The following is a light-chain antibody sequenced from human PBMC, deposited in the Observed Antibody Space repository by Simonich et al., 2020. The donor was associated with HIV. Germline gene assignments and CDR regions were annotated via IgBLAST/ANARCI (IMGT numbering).Light chain of an antibody. CDR2: YAS. CDR1: QSVSSS. V-gene: IGKV3-11*01. Sequence: EIVFTQSPATLSLSPGERATLSCRAIQSVSSSLAWYQQKPGQAPRLLIYYASNRATGIPARFSGSGSGTDFTLTISSLEPEDFAVYFCQQRSNWPTFTFGPGTKVDIK. CDR3: QQRSNWPTFT. J-gene: IGKJ3*01.